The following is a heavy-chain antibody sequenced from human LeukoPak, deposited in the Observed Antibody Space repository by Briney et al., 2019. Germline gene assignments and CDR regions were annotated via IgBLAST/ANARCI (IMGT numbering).Heavy chain of an antibody. CDR1: GFTFTNAW. V-gene: IGHV3-15*01. D-gene: IGHD2-21*02. CDR3: TTDGGGYCGGDCYEI. J-gene: IGHJ4*02. CDR2: IKSKTDGGTT. Sequence: PGGSLRLSCAASGFTFTNAWMNWVRQAPGKGLEWVGRIKSKTDGGTTDYAAPVKGRFTISRDDSKNTLYLQMNSLKIEDTAVYYCTTDGGGYCGGDCYEIWGQGTLVTVSS.